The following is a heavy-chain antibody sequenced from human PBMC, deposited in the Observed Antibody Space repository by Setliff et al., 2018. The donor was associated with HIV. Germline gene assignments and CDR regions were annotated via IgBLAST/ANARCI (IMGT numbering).Heavy chain of an antibody. Sequence: SETLSLTCTVSGGSIRSSSSYWGWIRQPPGKGLEWTGIIHYSGSTNYSPSLKSRVTISVDTSKNQFSLKLSSVTAADTAVYYCARDGGPNAYGGSSESWYFDLWGRGTLVTVSS. D-gene: IGHD2-15*01. CDR2: IHYSGST. J-gene: IGHJ2*01. CDR1: GGSIRSSSSY. V-gene: IGHV4-39*07. CDR3: ARDGGPNAYGGSSESWYFDL.